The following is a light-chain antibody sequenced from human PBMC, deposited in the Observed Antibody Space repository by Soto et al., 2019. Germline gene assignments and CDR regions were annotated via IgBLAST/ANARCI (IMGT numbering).Light chain of an antibody. J-gene: IGKJ1*01. CDR3: QQCYMGWT. Sequence: DVQMTQSPSTVSASVGNRVTITCRASQCISRSLAWYQHQPGKAPKLLIYDASSLESGVPSRFSGIGSGTEFTLSISSLQPEDFGTYYCQQCYMGWTFGQGTKVDNK. CDR1: QCISRS. V-gene: IGKV1-5*01. CDR2: DAS.